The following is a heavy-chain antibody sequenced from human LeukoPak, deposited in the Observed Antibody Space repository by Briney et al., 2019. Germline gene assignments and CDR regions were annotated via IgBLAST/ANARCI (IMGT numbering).Heavy chain of an antibody. CDR2: IDPSDSYT. Sequence: GESLRISCKGSGYSFTSYWIGWVRQMPGKGLEWMGRIDPSDSYTNYSPSFQGHVTISADKSISTAYLQWSSLKASDTAMYYCARHDYGDLPFFDYWGQGTLVTVSS. V-gene: IGHV5-10-1*01. J-gene: IGHJ4*02. CDR3: ARHDYGDLPFFDY. CDR1: GYSFTSYW. D-gene: IGHD4-17*01.